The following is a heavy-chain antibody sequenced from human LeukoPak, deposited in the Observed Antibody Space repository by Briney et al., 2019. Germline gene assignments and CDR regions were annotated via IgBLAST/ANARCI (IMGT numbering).Heavy chain of an antibody. Sequence: PGGSLRLSCAASGFTFSSYGMHWVRQAPGKGLEWVAFIRYDGSNKYYADSVKGRFTISRDNSKNTLYLQMNSLRAEDTAVYYCASGQGTSSWGDPTPDAFDISGQGTMVTVSS. D-gene: IGHD2-2*01. J-gene: IGHJ3*02. V-gene: IGHV3-30*02. CDR2: IRYDGSNK. CDR3: ASGQGTSSWGDPTPDAFDI. CDR1: GFTFSSYG.